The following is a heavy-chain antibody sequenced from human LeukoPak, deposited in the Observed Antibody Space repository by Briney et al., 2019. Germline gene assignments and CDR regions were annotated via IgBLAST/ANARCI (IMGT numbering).Heavy chain of an antibody. Sequence: SETLSLTCTVSGGSISGNYYWSWIRQPAGKGLEWIGRIYARGNTNYNPSLKSRVTISVDTSKNQFSLKLSSVTAADTAVYYCARERGLRITMIVVVTAQGYFDYWGQGTLVTVSS. J-gene: IGHJ4*02. V-gene: IGHV4-4*07. CDR2: IYARGNT. D-gene: IGHD3-22*01. CDR3: ARERGLRITMIVVVTAQGYFDY. CDR1: GGSISGNYY.